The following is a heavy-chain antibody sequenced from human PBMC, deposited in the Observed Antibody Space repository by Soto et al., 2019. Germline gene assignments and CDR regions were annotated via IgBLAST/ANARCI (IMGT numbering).Heavy chain of an antibody. J-gene: IGHJ5*02. CDR3: ARGSWALYNWFDP. V-gene: IGHV3-33*01. Sequence: GGSLRLSCAASGFTFSSYGMHWVRQAPGKGLEWVAAIWYDGSNKYYADSVKGRFTISRDNSKNTLYLQMNSLRAEDTAVYYCARGSWALYNWFDPWGQGTLVTVSS. D-gene: IGHD6-13*01. CDR1: GFTFSSYG. CDR2: IWYDGSNK.